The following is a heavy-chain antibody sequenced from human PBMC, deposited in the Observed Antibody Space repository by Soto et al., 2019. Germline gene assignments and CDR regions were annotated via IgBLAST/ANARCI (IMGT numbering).Heavy chain of an antibody. CDR2: IYWNDDK. CDR3: AHLINTYYYDSSGYYPFDY. V-gene: IGHV2-5*01. D-gene: IGHD3-22*01. CDR1: GFSLSTSGVG. Sequence: QITLKESGPTLVKPTQTLTLTCTFSGFSLSTSGVGVGWIRQPPGKALEWLALIYWNDDKRYSPSLKSRLTITKDTSKNQVVLTMTNMDPVDTATYYCAHLINTYYYDSSGYYPFDYWGRGTLVTVSS. J-gene: IGHJ4*02.